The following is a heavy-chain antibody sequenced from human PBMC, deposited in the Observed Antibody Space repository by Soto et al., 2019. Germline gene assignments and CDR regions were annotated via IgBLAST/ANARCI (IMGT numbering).Heavy chain of an antibody. CDR2: TYYRSKWYN. Sequence: SQTLSLTCAISGDSVSSNSAAWNRIRQSPSRGLEWLGRTYYRSKWYNDYAVSVKSRITISPDTSKNQFSLQLNSVTPEDTAVYYCAREVYYYYYGMDVWGQGTTVTVSS. CDR1: GDSVSSNSAA. J-gene: IGHJ6*02. CDR3: AREVYYYYYGMDV. V-gene: IGHV6-1*01.